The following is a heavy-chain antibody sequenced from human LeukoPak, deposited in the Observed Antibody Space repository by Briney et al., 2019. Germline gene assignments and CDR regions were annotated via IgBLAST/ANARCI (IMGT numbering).Heavy chain of an antibody. J-gene: IGHJ4*02. CDR1: GFTFNSFG. Sequence: GGSLRVSCAASGFTFNSFGMHWVRQAPGKGLEWVAFIRYDGSDKYYSDSVKGRFTISRDNSKDTLYLQMDSLRPEDTALYYCAKAGIVGTTVMSYFDFWGQGTLVTVSS. CDR3: AKAGIVGTTVMSYFDF. CDR2: IRYDGSDK. V-gene: IGHV3-30*02. D-gene: IGHD1-26*01.